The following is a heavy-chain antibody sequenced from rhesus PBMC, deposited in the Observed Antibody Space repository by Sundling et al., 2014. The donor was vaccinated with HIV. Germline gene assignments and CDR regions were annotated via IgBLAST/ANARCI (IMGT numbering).Heavy chain of an antibody. CDR3: ARERPYCTTTTCPFDF. V-gene: IGHV4-73*01. Sequence: QVKLQQWGEGLVKPSETLSLTCAVYGGSISGYYYWSWIRQPPGKGLEWIGYIYGNSASTNYNPSLKNRVTISKDTSKNQFSLRLRSVTAADTAVYYCARERPYCTTTTCPFDFWGQGVLVTVSS. D-gene: IGHD2-2*01. J-gene: IGHJ4*01. CDR2: IYGNSAST. CDR1: GGSISGYYY.